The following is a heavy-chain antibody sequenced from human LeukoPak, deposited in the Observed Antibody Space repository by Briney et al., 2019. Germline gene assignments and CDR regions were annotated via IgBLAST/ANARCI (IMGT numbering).Heavy chain of an antibody. CDR2: THYTENT. CDR1: GDSINNYY. V-gene: IGHV4-59*08. J-gene: IGHJ4*02. Sequence: SETLSLTCSVSGDSINNYYWNWIRQPPGKELEWIGYTHYTENTKSNPSLKSRVTTSVDTSKSQFSLKLSSVTAADTAVYYCAKWSSTLKAFDFWGQGILVIVSS. D-gene: IGHD2-8*01. CDR3: AKWSSTLKAFDF.